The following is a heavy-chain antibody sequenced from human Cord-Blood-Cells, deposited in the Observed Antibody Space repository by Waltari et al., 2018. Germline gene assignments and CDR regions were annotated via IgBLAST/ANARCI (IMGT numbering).Heavy chain of an antibody. CDR2: ISWNSGSI. CDR3: AKDIGAAYTFDY. V-gene: IGHV3-9*01. Sequence: EVQLVESGGGLVQPGRSLRLSCAASGFTFDDYAMPWVRQAPGKGLEWVSGISWNSGSIGYADSVKGRFTISRDNAKNSLYLQMNSLRAEDTALYYCAKDIGAAYTFDYWGQGTLVTVSS. J-gene: IGHJ4*02. CDR1: GFTFDDYA. D-gene: IGHD2-21*01.